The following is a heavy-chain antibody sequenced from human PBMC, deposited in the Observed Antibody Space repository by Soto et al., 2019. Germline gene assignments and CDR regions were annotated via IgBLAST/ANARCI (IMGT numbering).Heavy chain of an antibody. CDR2: IYPGDSDT. J-gene: IGHJ6*04. CDR1: GYSFTSYW. Sequence: VESLKISCKGSGYSFTSYWIGWVRQIPWKGLEWMGIIYPGDSDTRYSPSFQGQVTISADKSISTAYLQWSSLKASDTAMYYCVRHYCSSTSCYPVYYYYYGMDVWGEGTTVNVSS. V-gene: IGHV5-51*01. CDR3: VRHYCSSTSCYPVYYYYYGMDV. D-gene: IGHD2-2*01.